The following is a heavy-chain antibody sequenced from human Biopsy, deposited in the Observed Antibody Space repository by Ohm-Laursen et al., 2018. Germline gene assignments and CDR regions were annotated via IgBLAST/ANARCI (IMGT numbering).Heavy chain of an antibody. Sequence: SLRLSCTASGFRFDNTGMHWVRQGPGKGLEWVAGISWSSDSITYAKSVTGRFTTSRDNGENSLYLQMNSLRPEDTALYYCTKNTQWEGSGYLDAFHIWGHGAMVTVSS. D-gene: IGHD3-22*01. CDR3: TKNTQWEGSGYLDAFHI. CDR1: GFRFDNTG. J-gene: IGHJ3*02. V-gene: IGHV3-9*01. CDR2: ISWSSDSI.